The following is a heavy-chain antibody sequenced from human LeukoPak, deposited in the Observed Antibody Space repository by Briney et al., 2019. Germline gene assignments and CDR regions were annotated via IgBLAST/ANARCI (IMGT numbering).Heavy chain of an antibody. CDR2: ISYSGST. Sequence: SETLSLTCTVSGGSISSYYWSWISHPPGKGLEWIGYISYSGSTNYNPSPTSRVTISVDTSKNQFSLKLSSVTAGDTAVYYCARHSIVGQWLVPFDYWGQRTLVTVSS. CDR1: GGSISSYY. CDR3: ARHSIVGQWLVPFDY. J-gene: IGHJ4*02. V-gene: IGHV4-59*08. D-gene: IGHD6-19*01.